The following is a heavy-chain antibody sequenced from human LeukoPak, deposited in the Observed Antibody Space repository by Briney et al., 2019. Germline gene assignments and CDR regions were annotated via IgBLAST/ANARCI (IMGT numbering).Heavy chain of an antibody. CDR1: GYTFSRYW. D-gene: IGHD3-10*01. V-gene: IGHV3-74*01. Sequence: GGSLRLSCAASGYTFSRYWMHWVRQGPGKGLVWVSRINEDGSSASYAESVRGRFTISRDNAKNTLYLQMNSLRAEDAAVYYCTTDTFGARDSWGQGTLVTVSS. CDR2: INEDGSSA. CDR3: TTDTFGARDS. J-gene: IGHJ4*02.